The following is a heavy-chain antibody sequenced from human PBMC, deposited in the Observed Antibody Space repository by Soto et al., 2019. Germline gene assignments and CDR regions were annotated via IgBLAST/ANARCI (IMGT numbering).Heavy chain of an antibody. CDR3: ARVVADRTGYYYGMDV. V-gene: IGHV1-69*13. CDR1: GGTFSSYA. CDR2: IIPIFGTA. Sequence: AASVKVSCKASGGTFSSYAISWVRQAPGQGLEWMGGIIPIFGTANYAQKFQGRVTITADESTSTAYMELSSLRSEDTAVYYCARVVADRTGYYYGMDVWGQGTQVTVSS. D-gene: IGHD6-6*01. J-gene: IGHJ6*02.